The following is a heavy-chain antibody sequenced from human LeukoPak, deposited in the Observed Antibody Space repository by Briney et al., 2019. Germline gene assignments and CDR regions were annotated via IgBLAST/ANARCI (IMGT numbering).Heavy chain of an antibody. J-gene: IGHJ4*02. CDR2: IYYSGST. CDR1: GGSISSYY. Sequence: PSETLSLTCTVSGGSISSYYWSWIRQPPGKGLEWIGYIYYSGSTNYNPSLKSRVTISVDTSKNQFSLKLSSVTAADTAVYYCAREANGSGSYYDIWGQGTLVTVSS. CDR3: AREANGSGSYYDI. D-gene: IGHD3-10*01. V-gene: IGHV4-59*01.